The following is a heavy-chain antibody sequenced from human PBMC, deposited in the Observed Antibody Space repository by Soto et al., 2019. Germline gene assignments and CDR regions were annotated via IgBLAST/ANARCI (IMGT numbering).Heavy chain of an antibody. CDR3: TTNGAASVGTLSY. CDR2: ITTKAERGTT. J-gene: IGHJ4*02. D-gene: IGHD1-26*01. CDR1: GFTFNNAR. V-gene: IGHV3-15*01. Sequence: GGSLRLSCAASGFTFNNARMSWVRQAPGKGLDWVGRITTKAERGTTDYAASVKGRFTLSRDDSRNTLFLQMNSLKTEDTAVYYCTTNGAASVGTLSYWGQGTLVTVSS.